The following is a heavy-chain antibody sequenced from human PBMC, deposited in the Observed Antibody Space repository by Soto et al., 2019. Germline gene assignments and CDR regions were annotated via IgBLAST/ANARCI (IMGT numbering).Heavy chain of an antibody. V-gene: IGHV4-59*01. Sequence: QVQLQESGPGLVKPSETLSLTCTVSGGSISSYYWSWIRQPPGKGLEWIGYIYYSGSTNYNPSLTRRVHISGDTDKNQCSRTLSSVTAADPAVYYCARALDDILTGSQNSFDPWGQGTLVTVSS. J-gene: IGHJ5*02. CDR2: IYYSGST. D-gene: IGHD3-9*01. CDR1: GGSISSYY. CDR3: ARALDDILTGSQNSFDP.